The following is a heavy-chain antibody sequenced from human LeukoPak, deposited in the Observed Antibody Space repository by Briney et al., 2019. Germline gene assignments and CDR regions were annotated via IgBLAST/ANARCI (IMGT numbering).Heavy chain of an antibody. CDR1: GYTLTELS. D-gene: IGHD6-13*01. J-gene: IGHJ4*02. V-gene: IGHV1-24*01. CDR3: ATVRGGGLAAAHYYFDY. CDR2: FDPEDGET. Sequence: ASVKVSCKVSGYTLTELSMHWVRQAPGKGLEWMGGFDPEDGETIYAQKFQGRVTMTEDTSTDTAYMELSSLRSEDTAVYYCATVRGGGLAAAHYYFDYWGQGTLVTVSS.